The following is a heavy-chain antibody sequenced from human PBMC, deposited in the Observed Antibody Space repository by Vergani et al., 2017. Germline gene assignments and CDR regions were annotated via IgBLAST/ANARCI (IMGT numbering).Heavy chain of an antibody. CDR2: INWNGGST. Sequence: EVQLVESGGGVVRPGGSLRLSCAASGFTFDDYGMSWVRQAPGKGLEWVSGINWNGGSTGYADTVKGRFTISRDNAKNSLYLKMNSLRAEDTALYYCARDKYAYYDFWSGYYSQYYFDYWGQGTLVTVSS. D-gene: IGHD3-3*01. CDR3: ARDKYAYYDFWSGYYSQYYFDY. CDR1: GFTFDDYG. J-gene: IGHJ4*02. V-gene: IGHV3-20*04.